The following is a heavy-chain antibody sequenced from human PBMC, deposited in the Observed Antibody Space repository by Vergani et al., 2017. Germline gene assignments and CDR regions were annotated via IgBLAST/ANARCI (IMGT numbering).Heavy chain of an antibody. Sequence: VQLVESGGGVVQPGRSLRLSCVASGFAFRTYGMHWVRQAPGKGLEWVSSISSSSSYIYYADSVKGRFTISRDNAKNSLYLQMNSLRAEDTAVYYCARDLFYYDSSGYYSGFFDYWGQGTLVTVSS. J-gene: IGHJ4*02. D-gene: IGHD3-22*01. CDR1: GFAFRTYG. CDR2: ISSSSSYI. V-gene: IGHV3-21*01. CDR3: ARDLFYYDSSGYYSGFFDY.